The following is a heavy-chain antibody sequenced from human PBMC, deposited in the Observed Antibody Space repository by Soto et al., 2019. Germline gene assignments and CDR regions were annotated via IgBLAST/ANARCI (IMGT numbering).Heavy chain of an antibody. CDR3: ARFPGYSTSWAAFDI. D-gene: IGHD1-26*01. CDR2: IFYTGST. CDR1: GASISSYY. V-gene: IGHV4-59*01. Sequence: SDTLSLTCSVSGASISSYYWSWIRQPPGKGLEWIGYIFYTGSTDYNPSLQSRVAISIGASRKDFSLKMTSVAAADTAIYYCARFPGYSTSWAAFDIWGQGTLVTVSS. J-gene: IGHJ3*02.